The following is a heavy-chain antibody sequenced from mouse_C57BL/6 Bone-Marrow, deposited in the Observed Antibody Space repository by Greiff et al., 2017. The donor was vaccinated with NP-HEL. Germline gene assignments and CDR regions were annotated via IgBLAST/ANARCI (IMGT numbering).Heavy chain of an antibody. CDR1: GYSITSGYY. J-gene: IGHJ2*01. D-gene: IGHD6-2*01. Sequence: VQLKESGPGLVKPSQSLSLTCSVTGYSITSGYYWNWIRQFPGNKLEWMGYISYDGSNNYNPSLKNRISITRDTSKNQFFLKLNSVTTEDTATYYCASSPSFDYWGQGTTLTVSS. CDR2: ISYDGSN. V-gene: IGHV3-6*01. CDR3: ASSPSFDY.